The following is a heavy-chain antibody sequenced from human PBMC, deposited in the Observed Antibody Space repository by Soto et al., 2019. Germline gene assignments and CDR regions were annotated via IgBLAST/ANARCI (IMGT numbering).Heavy chain of an antibody. J-gene: IGHJ4*02. V-gene: IGHV3-21*06. Sequence: XGSLRLSCSASGFTFTRYSMNWVRQAPGKGLDWVSSISSTTNYIYYGDSMKGRFTISRDNAKNSLYLEMNSLRAEDTAVYYCARESEDLTSNFDYWGQGTLATVSS. CDR3: ARESEDLTSNFDY. CDR2: ISSTTNYI. CDR1: GFTFTRYS.